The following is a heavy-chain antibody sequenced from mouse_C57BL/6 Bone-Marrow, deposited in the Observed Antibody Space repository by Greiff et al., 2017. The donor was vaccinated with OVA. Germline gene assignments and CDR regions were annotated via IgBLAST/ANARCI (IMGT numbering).Heavy chain of an antibody. V-gene: IGHV1-64*01. CDR3: ARDWDYWYFDV. CDR1: GYTFTSYW. J-gene: IGHJ1*03. Sequence: VQLQQPGAELVKPGASVKLSCKASGYTFTSYWMHWVKQRPGQGLEWIGMIHPNSGSTNYNEKFKSKATLTVDKSSSPAYMQLSSLTSEDSAVYYCARDWDYWYFDVWGTGTTVTVSS. CDR2: IHPNSGST. D-gene: IGHD4-1*01.